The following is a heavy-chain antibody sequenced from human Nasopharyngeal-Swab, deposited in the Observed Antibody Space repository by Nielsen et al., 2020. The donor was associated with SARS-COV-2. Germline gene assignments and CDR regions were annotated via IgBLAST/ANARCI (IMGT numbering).Heavy chain of an antibody. J-gene: IGHJ4*02. D-gene: IGHD2-2*01. Sequence: CVRLSWTASGVTFGDYAMSWVRQAPGKGLEWVGFIRSEANGGTAEYAVSVEGRFSISRDDSKSIAYLQMNSLKTEDTAVYYCTGYSTIFYWGQGTLVTVSS. CDR1: GVTFGDYA. CDR3: TGYSTIFY. CDR2: IRSEANGGTA. V-gene: IGHV3-49*04.